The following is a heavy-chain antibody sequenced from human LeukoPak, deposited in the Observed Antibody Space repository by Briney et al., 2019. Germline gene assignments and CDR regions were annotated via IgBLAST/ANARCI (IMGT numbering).Heavy chain of an antibody. J-gene: IGHJ5*02. Sequence: SETLSLTCTVSGGYIGSYYWSWIRQPPGRGLEWIGYIYQSGSTNYNPSLKSRVTISVDTSKNQFSLKLSSVTAADTAVYYCAREYSSSWYNWFDPWGQGTLVTVSS. D-gene: IGHD6-13*01. CDR1: GGYIGSYY. CDR2: IYQSGST. V-gene: IGHV4-59*01. CDR3: AREYSSSWYNWFDP.